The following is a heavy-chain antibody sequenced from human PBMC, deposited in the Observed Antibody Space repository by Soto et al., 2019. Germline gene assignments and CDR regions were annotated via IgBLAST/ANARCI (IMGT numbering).Heavy chain of an antibody. CDR3: ASTCRDGYNNYYYYYGMDV. J-gene: IGHJ6*02. CDR1: GFTFSSYN. Sequence: EVQLVESGGGLVKPGGSLRLSCAASGFTFSSYNMNWVRQAPGKELEWVSSISSSSSYIYYADSVKGRFTISRDNAKNSLYLQMNSLRAEDTAVYYCASTCRDGYNNYYYYYGMDVWGQGTTVTVSS. V-gene: IGHV3-21*01. D-gene: IGHD5-12*01. CDR2: ISSSSSYI.